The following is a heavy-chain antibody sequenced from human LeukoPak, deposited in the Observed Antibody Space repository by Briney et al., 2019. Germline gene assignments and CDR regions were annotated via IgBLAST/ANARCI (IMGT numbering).Heavy chain of an antibody. V-gene: IGHV4-31*11. CDR2: IYYSGST. CDR1: GGSISSGGYS. CDR3: ARVRDTAMVSFSYFDY. J-gene: IGHJ4*02. D-gene: IGHD5-18*01. Sequence: SSETLSLTCAVSGGSISSGGYSWSWIRQHPGKGLEWIGYIYYSGSTYYNPSLKSRVTISVDTSKNQFSLKLSSVTAVDTAVYYCARVRDTAMVSFSYFDYWGQGTLVTVSS.